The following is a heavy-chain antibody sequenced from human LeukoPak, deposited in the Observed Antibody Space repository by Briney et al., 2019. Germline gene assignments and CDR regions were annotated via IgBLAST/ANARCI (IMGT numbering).Heavy chain of an antibody. Sequence: PGGSLRLSCAASGFTFGSYAMSWVRQAPGKGLEWVSAISGSGGSTYYADSVKGRFTISRDNSKNTLYLQMNSLRAEDTAVYYCADMYSGWYYYWGQGTLVTVSS. CDR3: ADMYSGWYYY. CDR2: ISGSGGST. V-gene: IGHV3-23*01. D-gene: IGHD6-19*01. J-gene: IGHJ4*02. CDR1: GFTFGSYA.